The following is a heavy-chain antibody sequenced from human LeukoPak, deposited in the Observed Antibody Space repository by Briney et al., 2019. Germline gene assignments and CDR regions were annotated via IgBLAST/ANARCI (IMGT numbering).Heavy chain of an antibody. CDR1: GFTFSSYA. Sequence: QPGGSLRLSCAASGFTFSSYAMHWVRQAPGKGLEWVAVISYDGSNKYYADSVKGRLTISRDNSKNSLYLQMNSLRAEDTAVYYCATDKDYALAVWGQGTTVTVSS. J-gene: IGHJ6*02. CDR3: ATDKDYALAV. V-gene: IGHV3-30-3*01. CDR2: ISYDGSNK. D-gene: IGHD3-16*01.